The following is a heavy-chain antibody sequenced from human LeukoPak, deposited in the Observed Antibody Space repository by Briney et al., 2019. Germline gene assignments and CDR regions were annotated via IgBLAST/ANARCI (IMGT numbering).Heavy chain of an antibody. V-gene: IGHV4-38-2*02. CDR1: GYSISSGSF. CDR3: GRDLQRSGWLDY. Sequence: SETLSLTCTVSGYSISSGSFWGWVRQPPGKGLEWIGSIYHSGSTYYNPSLKRRVTISVDTSKNQFSLKLSSVTAADTAVYYCGRDLQRSGWLDYWGQGTLVTVSS. J-gene: IGHJ4*02. CDR2: IYHSGST. D-gene: IGHD6-19*01.